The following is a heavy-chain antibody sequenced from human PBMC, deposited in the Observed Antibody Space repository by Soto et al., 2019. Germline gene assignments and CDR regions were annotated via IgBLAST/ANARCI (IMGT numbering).Heavy chain of an antibody. CDR3: AKEGGP. Sequence: QVHLVQSGAEVKKPGASVKISCKASGYSFTNYAMNWLRQAPGQRLEWMGWINPGNGNTKYSQKFEGRVSITRDTSATTVHMELSGLRSEDTALYYCAKEGGPWGQGTQVTVSS. CDR1: GYSFTNYA. D-gene: IGHD3-16*01. V-gene: IGHV1-3*01. CDR2: INPGNGNT. J-gene: IGHJ5*02.